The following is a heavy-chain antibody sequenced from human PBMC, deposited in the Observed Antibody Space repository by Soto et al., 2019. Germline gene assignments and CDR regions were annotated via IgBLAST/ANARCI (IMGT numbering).Heavy chain of an antibody. Sequence: LRLSCAASGFSFRTYDMNWVRQAPGKGLEWVSYISGGSSRIFYADSVKGRFTISRDNAKNSLYLQMNSLRDEDTGVYYCARVIYGGWSTIKDYYYYAMDVWGQGTTVTVSS. D-gene: IGHD5-12*01. CDR1: GFSFRTYD. J-gene: IGHJ6*02. CDR3: ARVIYGGWSTIKDYYYYAMDV. CDR2: ISGGSSRI. V-gene: IGHV3-48*02.